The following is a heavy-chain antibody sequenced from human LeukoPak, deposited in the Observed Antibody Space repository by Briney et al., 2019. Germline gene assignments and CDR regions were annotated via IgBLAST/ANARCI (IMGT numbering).Heavy chain of an antibody. CDR3: ARVLEIEAAGNDC. CDR1: GYTFTGYY. CDR2: INPNSGGT. Sequence: ASVKVSCKASGYTFTGYYMHWVRQAPGQGLEWMGGINPNSGGTKYAQKFQGRVTMTRDTSISTAYMELSRLRSDDMAVYYCARVLEIEAAGNDCWGQGTLVTVSS. V-gene: IGHV1-2*02. D-gene: IGHD6-13*01. J-gene: IGHJ4*02.